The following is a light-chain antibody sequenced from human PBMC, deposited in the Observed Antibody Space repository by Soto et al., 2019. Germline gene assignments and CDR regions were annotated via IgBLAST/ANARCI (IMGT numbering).Light chain of an antibody. J-gene: IGKJ5*01. Sequence: EIVMTQSPATLSVSPGERATLSCRASQSVSSNLAGYQQKPGQAPRLLIYGASTKATGIPARFSGSRSGTEFTLTISSLQSEDFAVYYCQQYSNWPPSFGQGTLLEIK. CDR2: GAS. V-gene: IGKV3-15*01. CDR3: QQYSNWPPS. CDR1: QSVSSN.